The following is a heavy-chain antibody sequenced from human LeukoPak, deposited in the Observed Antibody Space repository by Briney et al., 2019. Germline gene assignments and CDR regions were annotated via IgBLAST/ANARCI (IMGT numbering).Heavy chain of an antibody. CDR2: ISSSSRTI. V-gene: IGHV3-48*04. J-gene: IGHJ4*02. Sequence: GVLLILFCAASGLNVSSYGMKWVRQASGQGQEWVSYISSSSRTIYYADSVKGRFTISRGNAKNSLYLQMNSLRAEDTAVYYCARVGQWLVNYWGRGTLVTVSS. CDR1: GLNVSSYG. CDR3: ARVGQWLVNY. D-gene: IGHD6-19*01.